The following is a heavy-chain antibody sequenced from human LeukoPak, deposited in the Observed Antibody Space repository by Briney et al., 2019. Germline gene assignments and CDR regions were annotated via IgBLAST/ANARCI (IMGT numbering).Heavy chain of an antibody. CDR3: VRDDSPGFY. CDR2: IRKRASGGTT. D-gene: IGHD5-18*01. J-gene: IGHJ4*02. Sequence: GGSLRLSCTASGFTFGDYRMSWVRQAPGKGLEWVGFIRKRASGGTTECAASVKGRFTISRDDSKSIAFLQMNSLRNEDTAIYYCVRDDSPGFYWGQGTLVTVSS. CDR1: GFTFGDYR. V-gene: IGHV3-49*04.